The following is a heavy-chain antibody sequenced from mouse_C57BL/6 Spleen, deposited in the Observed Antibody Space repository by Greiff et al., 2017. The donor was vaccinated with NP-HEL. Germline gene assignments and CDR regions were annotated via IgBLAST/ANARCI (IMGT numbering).Heavy chain of an antibody. CDR2: IYPSDSET. J-gene: IGHJ4*01. Sequence: QVHVKQPGAELVRPGSSVKLSCKASGYTFTSYWMDWVKQRPGQGLEWIGNIYPSDSETHYNQKFKDKATLTVDKSSSTAYMQLSSLTSEDSAVYYCARWGYYGSSPYYYAMDYWGQGTSVTVSS. CDR1: GYTFTSYW. V-gene: IGHV1-61*01. D-gene: IGHD1-1*01. CDR3: ARWGYYGSSPYYYAMDY.